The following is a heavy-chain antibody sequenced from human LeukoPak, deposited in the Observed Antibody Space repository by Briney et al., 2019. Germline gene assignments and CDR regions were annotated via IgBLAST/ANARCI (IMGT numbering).Heavy chain of an antibody. CDR2: ISGSGSST. CDR3: ARESANDYGDNHAGACLDY. D-gene: IGHD4-17*01. Sequence: PGGSLRLSCAASGFTFSSYAMSWVRQAPGKGLEWVSAISGSGSSTYYADSVKGRFTISRDNSKNTLYLQMNSLRAEDTAVYYCARESANDYGDNHAGACLDYWGQGNLVTVSS. J-gene: IGHJ4*02. CDR1: GFTFSSYA. V-gene: IGHV3-23*01.